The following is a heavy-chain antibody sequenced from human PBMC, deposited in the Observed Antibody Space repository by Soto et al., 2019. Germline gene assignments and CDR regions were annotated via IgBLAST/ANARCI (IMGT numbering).Heavy chain of an antibody. J-gene: IGHJ6*02. CDR3: ARGIYCISTSCYSNYYYGMDV. V-gene: IGHV3-30-3*01. Sequence: QVQLVESGGGVVQPGRSLRLSCAASGFTFSSYAMHWVRQAPGKGLEWVAVISYDGSNKYYADSVKGRFTISRDNSKNTLYLQMNSLRAEDTAVYYCARGIYCISTSCYSNYYYGMDVWGQGTTVTVSS. CDR1: GFTFSSYA. CDR2: ISYDGSNK. D-gene: IGHD2-2*01.